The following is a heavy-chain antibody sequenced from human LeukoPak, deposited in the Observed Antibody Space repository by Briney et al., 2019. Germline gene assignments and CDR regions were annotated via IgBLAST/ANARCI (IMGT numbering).Heavy chain of an antibody. Sequence: SETLSLTCTVSGGSISSSSYYWGWIRQPPGKGLEWIGSIYYSGSTYYNPSLKSRVTISVDTSKNQFSLKLSSVTAADTAVYYCARHYYYGSGSLVTFDPWGQGTLVTVSS. J-gene: IGHJ5*02. V-gene: IGHV4-39*01. D-gene: IGHD3-10*01. CDR2: IYYSGST. CDR3: ARHYYYGSGSLVTFDP. CDR1: GGSISSSSYY.